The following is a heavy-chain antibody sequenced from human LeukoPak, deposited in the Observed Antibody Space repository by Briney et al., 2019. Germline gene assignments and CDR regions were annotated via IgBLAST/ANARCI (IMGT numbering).Heavy chain of an antibody. J-gene: IGHJ4*02. V-gene: IGHV3-30-3*01. CDR1: GFTFSSYA. Sequence: GRSLRLSCAASGFTFSSYAMHWVRQAPGKGLEWVAVISYDGSNKYYADSVKGRFTISRDNAKNSLYLQMNSLRAEDTAVYYCARRYFDYWGQGTLVTVSS. CDR3: ARRYFDY. CDR2: ISYDGSNK.